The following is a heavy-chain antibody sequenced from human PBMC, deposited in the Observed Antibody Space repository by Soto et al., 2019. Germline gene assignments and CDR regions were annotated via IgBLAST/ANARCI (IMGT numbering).Heavy chain of an antibody. CDR3: TAGFCTSSSCPWDDAFDT. Sequence: LPCAASGFTFTNAWITWVRQAPGKGLEWVGRIKSKTAAGGMDYAAAVQGRFTIAREDSENMVYLQMNSLKIEDTALYYCTAGFCTSSSCPWDDAFDTWGQGTKVTVSS. D-gene: IGHD2-2*01. CDR2: IKSKTAAGGM. CDR1: GFTFTNAW. J-gene: IGHJ3*02. V-gene: IGHV3-15*01.